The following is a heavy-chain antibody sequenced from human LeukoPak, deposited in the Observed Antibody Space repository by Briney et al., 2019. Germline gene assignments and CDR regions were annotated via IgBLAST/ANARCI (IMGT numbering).Heavy chain of an antibody. CDR3: VKDASTVTTFPIYYYYYYMDV. Sequence: GGSLRLSCAASGFTFSSYWMSWVRQAPGKGLEWVANIKQDGSEKYYVDSVKGRFTISRDNAKNSLYLQMNSLRAEDTAVYYCVKDASTVTTFPIYYYYYYMDVWGKGTTVTVSS. V-gene: IGHV3-7*01. D-gene: IGHD4-17*01. J-gene: IGHJ6*03. CDR1: GFTFSSYW. CDR2: IKQDGSEK.